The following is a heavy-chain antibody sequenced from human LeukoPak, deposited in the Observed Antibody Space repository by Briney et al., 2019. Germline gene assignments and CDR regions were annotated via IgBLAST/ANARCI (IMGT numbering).Heavy chain of an antibody. Sequence: GRSLRLFCAASGFTFNSYGMHWLRHAPDKGLEWVAVISYDGSNKHYAHPVKGRFTISRDNSKNTLYLQMNSLRAEDTAVYYCAKGPEGRYFDWLLGMDYWGQGTLVTVSS. CDR2: ISYDGSNK. CDR3: AKGPEGRYFDWLLGMDY. CDR1: GFTFNSYG. D-gene: IGHD3-9*01. V-gene: IGHV3-30*18. J-gene: IGHJ4*02.